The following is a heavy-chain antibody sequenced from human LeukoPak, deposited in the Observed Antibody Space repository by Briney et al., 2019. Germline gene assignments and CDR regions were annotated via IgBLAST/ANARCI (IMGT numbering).Heavy chain of an antibody. V-gene: IGHV4-4*07. J-gene: IGHJ5*02. D-gene: IGHD6-13*01. Sequence: SETLSLTCPVSGRSISSYYWSWIRQPAGKGLAWIGRIYTSGSTNYNPSLKSRVTMSVDTSKNQFSLKLSSVTAADTAVYYCARDSVSSPGGFDPWGQGTLVTVSS. CDR2: IYTSGST. CDR3: ARDSVSSPGGFDP. CDR1: GRSISSYY.